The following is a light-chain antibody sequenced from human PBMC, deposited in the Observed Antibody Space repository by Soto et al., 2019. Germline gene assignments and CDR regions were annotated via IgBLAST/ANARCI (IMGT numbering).Light chain of an antibody. J-gene: IGKJ5*01. CDR1: QGIRND. CDR2: AAY. Sequence: SLSAVALSASVGDRVTITCRASQGIRNDLAWYQQKPGKAPKLLIYAAYSLQSGVSSRFSGSGSGTDFTLTISSLQPEDFATYYCLQDSYYLNPFGQGTRPEIK. V-gene: IGKV1-6*01. CDR3: LQDSYYLNP.